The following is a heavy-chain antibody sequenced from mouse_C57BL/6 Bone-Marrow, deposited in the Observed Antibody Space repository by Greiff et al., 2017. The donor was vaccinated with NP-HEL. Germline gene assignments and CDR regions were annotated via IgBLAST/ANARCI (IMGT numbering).Heavy chain of an antibody. CDR3: ARWGTRYYFDY. J-gene: IGHJ2*01. CDR2: IYPRSGNT. CDR1: GYTFTSYG. V-gene: IGHV1-81*01. Sequence: QVQLQQSGAELARPGASVKLSCKASGYTFTSYGISWVKQRTGQGLEWIGEIYPRSGNTYYNEKFKGKATLTADKSSSTAYMELRSLTSEDSAVYFCARWGTRYYFDYWGQGTTLTVPS.